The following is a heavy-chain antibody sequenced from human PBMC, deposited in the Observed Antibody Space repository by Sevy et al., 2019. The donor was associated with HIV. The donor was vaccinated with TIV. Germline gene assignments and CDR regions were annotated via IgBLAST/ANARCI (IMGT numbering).Heavy chain of an antibody. Sequence: GGSLRLSCEASEFTFSSYGMHWVRQAPGKGLEWVAFVRFDGSFRTYVGSVKGRFSISRDNSRTVLYLQMNSLTTEDTALYYCAKEHGVWESTLRLANDYWGQGALVTVSS. V-gene: IGHV3-30*02. CDR2: VRFDGSFR. CDR1: EFTFSSYG. J-gene: IGHJ4*02. D-gene: IGHD1-26*01. CDR3: AKEHGVWESTLRLANDY.